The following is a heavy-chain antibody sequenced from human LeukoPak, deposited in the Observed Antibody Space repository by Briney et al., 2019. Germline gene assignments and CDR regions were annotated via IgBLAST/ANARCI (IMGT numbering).Heavy chain of an antibody. CDR1: GYSISSGYY. J-gene: IGHJ4*02. V-gene: IGHV4-38-2*02. D-gene: IGHD6-19*01. CDR2: IYHSGST. CDR3: ATAYDSSGWYDY. Sequence: PSETLSLTCTVSGYSISSGYYWGWIRQPPGKGLEWIGSIYHSGSTYYNPSLKSRVTISVDTSKNQFSLKLSSVTAADTAVYYCATAYDSSGWYDYWGQGTLVTVSS.